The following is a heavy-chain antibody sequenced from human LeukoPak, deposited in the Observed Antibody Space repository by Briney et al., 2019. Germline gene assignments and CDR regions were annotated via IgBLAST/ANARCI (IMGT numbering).Heavy chain of an antibody. CDR3: ATRRYVWGSYRWDFDY. CDR2: FDPEDGET. D-gene: IGHD3-16*02. J-gene: IGHJ4*02. CDR1: GYTLTELS. Sequence: ASVKVSCKVSGYTLTELSMHWVRQAPGKGLEWMGGFDPEDGETIYAQKFQGRVTMTEDTSTDTAYMELSSLRSEDTAVYYCATRRYVWGSYRWDFDYWGQGTLVTASS. V-gene: IGHV1-24*01.